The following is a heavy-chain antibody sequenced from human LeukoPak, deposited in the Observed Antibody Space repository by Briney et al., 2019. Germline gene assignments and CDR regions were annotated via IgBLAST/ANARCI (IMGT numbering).Heavy chain of an antibody. V-gene: IGHV4-59*01. CDR3: AQKAPFSPSYSQH. CDR1: GGSITSYF. Sequence: SETLSLTCTVSGGSITSYFWSWIRQPPGKGLEWIGYIYHSGTTNYNPSLKSRVTISADTSKSQFSLRLSSVTAADTAVYYCAQKAPFSPSYSQHWGQGTLVTVSS. J-gene: IGHJ1*01. D-gene: IGHD2/OR15-2a*01. CDR2: IYHSGTT.